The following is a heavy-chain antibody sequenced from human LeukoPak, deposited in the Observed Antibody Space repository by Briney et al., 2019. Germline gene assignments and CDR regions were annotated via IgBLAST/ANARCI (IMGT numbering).Heavy chain of an antibody. CDR3: ASGPPFLKYFEY. J-gene: IGHJ4*02. Sequence: PGGSLRLSCAASGFTFSTYVMNWFRPAPGKGLEWVSTISVGAEYIFYADSVKGRFTISRDDSNNALYLQMHSLRAEDTALYYCASGPPFLKYFEYWGQGTLVTVSS. CDR1: GFTFSTYV. V-gene: IGHV3-23*01. D-gene: IGHD3-3*01. CDR2: ISVGAEYI.